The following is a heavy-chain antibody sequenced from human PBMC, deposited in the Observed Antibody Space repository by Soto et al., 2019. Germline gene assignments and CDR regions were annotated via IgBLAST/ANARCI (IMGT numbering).Heavy chain of an antibody. Sequence: SEALSLTCTVSIGAISSYYWSWIRQPLVRVLEWIGYIYYSGSTNYNPSLKSRVTISVDTSKNQFSLKLSSVTAADTAVYYCARIKGYCTNGVCYFWFDPWGQGTLVTVSS. CDR3: ARIKGYCTNGVCYFWFDP. J-gene: IGHJ5*02. CDR1: IGAISSYY. D-gene: IGHD2-8*01. V-gene: IGHV4-59*13. CDR2: IYYSGST.